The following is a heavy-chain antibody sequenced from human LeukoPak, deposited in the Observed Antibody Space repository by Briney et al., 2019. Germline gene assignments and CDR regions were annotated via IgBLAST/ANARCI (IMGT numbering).Heavy chain of an antibody. D-gene: IGHD3/OR15-3a*01. CDR2: IKQDGSEK. CDR3: ARDLDDINTLPPLFQH. Sequence: GGSLRLSCAASGFTFSSYCMSWVRQAPGKGLEWVANIKQDGSEKYYVDSVKGRFTISRDNAKNSLYLQMNSLRAEDTAVYYCARDLDDINTLPPLFQHWGQGTLVIVSS. CDR1: GFTFSSYC. V-gene: IGHV3-7*01. J-gene: IGHJ1*01.